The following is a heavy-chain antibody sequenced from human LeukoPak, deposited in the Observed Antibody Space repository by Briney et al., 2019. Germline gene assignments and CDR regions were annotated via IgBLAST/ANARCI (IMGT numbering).Heavy chain of an antibody. CDR3: ARATIFGVVTVGFDP. V-gene: IGHV1-3*01. CDR2: INAGDGNT. D-gene: IGHD3-3*01. Sequence: GASVKGSCKASGYIFTTYAIHWVRQAPGQRLEWMGWINAGDGNTKYSQKLQGRVTMTTDTSTSTAYMELRSLRSDDTAVYYCARATIFGVVTVGFDPWGQGTLVTVSS. CDR1: GYIFTTYA. J-gene: IGHJ5*02.